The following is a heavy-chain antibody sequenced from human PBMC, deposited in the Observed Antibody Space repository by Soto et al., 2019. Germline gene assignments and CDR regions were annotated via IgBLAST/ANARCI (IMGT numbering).Heavy chain of an antibody. D-gene: IGHD1-20*01. CDR3: TRDANYNWNYFDY. J-gene: IGHJ4*02. Sequence: QVQLQESGPGLVKPSQTLSLTCTVSGGSISSGGYYWSWIRQHPGKGLEWIGYIYYSGSTYYNPSLKSRVTISVDTSKNQFSLKLSSVTAADTAVYYCTRDANYNWNYFDYWGQGTLVTVSS. CDR1: GGSISSGGYY. CDR2: IYYSGST. V-gene: IGHV4-31*03.